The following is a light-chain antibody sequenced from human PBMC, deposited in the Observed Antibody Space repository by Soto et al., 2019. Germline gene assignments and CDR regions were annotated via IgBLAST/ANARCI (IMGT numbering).Light chain of an antibody. CDR1: SSNMVAGYD. J-gene: IGLJ1*01. Sequence: QSLRTLEPSVSRARGQRFTISCTGSSSNMVAGYDVHWYQQRPGTAPKLLIFGNINRPSGVPDRFSGSKSGTSASLAITGLQAEDEGDYYCQSYDSTLSARSVFGTGTKATVL. V-gene: IGLV1-40*01. CDR2: GNI. CDR3: QSYDSTLSARSV.